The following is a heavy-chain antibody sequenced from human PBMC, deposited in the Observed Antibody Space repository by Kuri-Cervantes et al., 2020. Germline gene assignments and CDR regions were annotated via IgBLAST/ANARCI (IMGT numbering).Heavy chain of an antibody. CDR3: AREGPNVGMDV. V-gene: IGHV1-2*02. J-gene: IGHJ6*02. Sequence: AAVKVSCKASGYTFTGYYMHWVRQAPGQGLEWMGWSNPNSGGTKYAQKFQGRVTMTRDTSINTAYMELSRLRSDDSAVYYCAREGPNVGMDVRGQGTTVTVSS. CDR2: SNPNSGGT. CDR1: GYTFTGYY.